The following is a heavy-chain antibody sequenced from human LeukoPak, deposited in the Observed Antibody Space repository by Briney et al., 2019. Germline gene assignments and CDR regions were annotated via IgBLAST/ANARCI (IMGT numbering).Heavy chain of an antibody. CDR3: AGDLVATIPVIY. V-gene: IGHV1-2*02. J-gene: IGHJ4*02. Sequence: GASVKVSCKASGYTFTGYYMHWVRQAPGQGLEWMGWINPNSGGTNYAQKFQGGVTMTRDTSISTAYMELSRLRSDDTAVYYCAGDLVATIPVIYWGQGTLVTVSS. CDR2: INPNSGGT. D-gene: IGHD5-12*01. CDR1: GYTFTGYY.